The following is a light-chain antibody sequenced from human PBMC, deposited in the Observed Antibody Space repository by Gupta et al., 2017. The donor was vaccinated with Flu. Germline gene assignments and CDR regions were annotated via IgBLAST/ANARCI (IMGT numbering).Light chain of an antibody. Sequence: QSVLAQPPSASGTPGQRVTISCSGSSPNIGSNAVNWYQQVPGTSPKLLIYGSNQRPSGVPDRFAGSKSGTSASLAIRGLQSEGEADYYCAAWDDSLNGHYVFGTGTKVTVL. CDR3: AAWDDSLNGHYV. CDR2: GSN. V-gene: IGLV1-44*01. CDR1: SPNIGSNA. J-gene: IGLJ1*01.